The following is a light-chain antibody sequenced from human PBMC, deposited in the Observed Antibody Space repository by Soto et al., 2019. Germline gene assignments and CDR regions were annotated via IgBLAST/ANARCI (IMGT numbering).Light chain of an antibody. V-gene: IGLV2-14*01. CDR3: SSYPSSSTPDV. J-gene: IGLJ1*01. CDR1: SSDVGGYNY. Sequence: QSALTQPASVSGSPGQSITISCTGNSSDVGGYNYVSWYQQHPVKAPKLMIYDVTNRPSGVSDRFPGSKSGNTASLTISGLQAEDEADYYCSSYPSSSTPDVFGTGTKLTVL. CDR2: DVT.